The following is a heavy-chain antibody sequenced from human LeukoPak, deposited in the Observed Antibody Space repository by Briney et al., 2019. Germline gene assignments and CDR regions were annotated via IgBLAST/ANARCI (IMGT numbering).Heavy chain of an antibody. CDR2: IYYSGST. J-gene: IGHJ1*01. V-gene: IGHV4-30-4*08. Sequence: SETLSLTCAVSDGSFSGYYWSWIRQPPGRGLEWIGYIYYSGSTYYNPSLKSRVTISVDTSKNQFSLQLNSVTAADTAVYYCARAASYYGSRNYDTPKYFQHWGQGTLVTVSS. D-gene: IGHD3-10*01. CDR3: ARAASYYGSRNYDTPKYFQH. CDR1: DGSFSGYY.